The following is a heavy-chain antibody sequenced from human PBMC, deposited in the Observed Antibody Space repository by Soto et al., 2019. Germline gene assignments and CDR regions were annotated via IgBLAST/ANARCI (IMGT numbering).Heavy chain of an antibody. V-gene: IGHV4-59*01. CDR3: ARHGGAARDY. CDR2: IYYGGST. Sequence: PSETLSLTCTVSGGSISSYYWSWIRQPPGKGLEWIGYIYYGGSTNYNPSLKSRVTISVDTSKNQFSLKLSSVTAADTAVYYCARHGGAARDYWGQGTLVTVSS. J-gene: IGHJ4*02. CDR1: GGSISSYY. D-gene: IGHD6-6*01.